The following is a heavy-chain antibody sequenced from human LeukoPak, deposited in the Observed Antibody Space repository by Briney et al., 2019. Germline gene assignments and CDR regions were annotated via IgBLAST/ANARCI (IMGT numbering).Heavy chain of an antibody. J-gene: IGHJ4*02. D-gene: IGHD6-6*01. CDR2: INSDGSST. V-gene: IGHV3-74*01. Sequence: GGSLRLSCAASGFTFSSYWMHWVRQAPGKGLVWVSRINSDGSSTSYADSVKGRFTISRDNAKNTLYLQMNNLRAEDTAVYYCVTRMSSSSLLDYWGQGNLVTVSS. CDR3: VTRMSSSSLLDY. CDR1: GFTFSSYW.